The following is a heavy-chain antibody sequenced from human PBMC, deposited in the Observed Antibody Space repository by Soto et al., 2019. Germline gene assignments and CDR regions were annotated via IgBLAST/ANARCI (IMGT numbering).Heavy chain of an antibody. Sequence: QVQLVESGGGVVQPGRSLRLSCTASGFTLRNYAMHWVRQAPGKGLEWLAVISNDGRRQFYADSMEGRFTISRDAAKNMLFLQMNNLRSDDTAVYFCGREQNSGYYRTADYWGQGTLVTVSS. CDR2: ISNDGRRQ. CDR3: GREQNSGYYRTADY. V-gene: IGHV3-30*14. D-gene: IGHD3-22*01. CDR1: GFTLRNYA. J-gene: IGHJ4*02.